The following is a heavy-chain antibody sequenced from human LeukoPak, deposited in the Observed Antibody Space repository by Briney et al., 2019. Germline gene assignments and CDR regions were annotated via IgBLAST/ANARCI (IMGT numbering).Heavy chain of an antibody. J-gene: IGHJ6*03. CDR3: ARGRRVEYGDKISYYYMDV. Sequence: GGSLRLSCAASGFTVSSNYMSWVRQAPGKGLEWVSVIYSGGSTYYADSVKGRFTISRDNSKNTLYLQMNSLRAEDTAVYYCARGRRVEYGDKISYYYMDVWGKGTTVTVSS. D-gene: IGHD4-17*01. CDR1: GFTVSSNY. CDR2: IYSGGST. V-gene: IGHV3-66*02.